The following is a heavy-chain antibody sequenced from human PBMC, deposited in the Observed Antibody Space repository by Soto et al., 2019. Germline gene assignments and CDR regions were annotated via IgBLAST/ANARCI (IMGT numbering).Heavy chain of an antibody. V-gene: IGHV4-59*01. CDR3: ARFITGTTAHYYYYYGMDV. CDR2: IYYSGST. J-gene: IGHJ6*02. D-gene: IGHD1-7*01. CDR1: GGSISSYY. Sequence: QVQLQESGPGLVKPSETLSLTCTVSGGSISSYYWSWIRQPPGKGLEWIGYIYYSGSTNYNPSLKRRVTISVDTSKNQFSLKLSSVTAADTAVYYCARFITGTTAHYYYYYGMDVWGQGTTVTVSS.